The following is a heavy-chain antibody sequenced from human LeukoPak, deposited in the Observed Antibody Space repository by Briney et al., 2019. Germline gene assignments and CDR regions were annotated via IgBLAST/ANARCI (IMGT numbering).Heavy chain of an antibody. V-gene: IGHV3-48*03. D-gene: IGHD5-18*01. CDR2: TSSSGSTI. CDR3: ATCGYTYGLYFDY. J-gene: IGHJ4*02. CDR1: GFTFSSYE. Sequence: QTGGSLRLSCAASGFTFSSYEMNWVRQAPGKGLEWVSYTSSSGSTIYYADSVKGRFTISRDNAKNSLYLQMNSLRAEDTAVYYCATCGYTYGLYFDYWGQGTLVTVSS.